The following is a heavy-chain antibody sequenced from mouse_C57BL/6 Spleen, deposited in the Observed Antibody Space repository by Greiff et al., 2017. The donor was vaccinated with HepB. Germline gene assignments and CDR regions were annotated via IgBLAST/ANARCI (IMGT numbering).Heavy chain of an antibody. CDR1: GYTFTSYW. CDR3: AIIYYDYDGDY. D-gene: IGHD2-4*01. V-gene: IGHV1-53*01. CDR2: INPSNGGT. Sequence: VQLQQPGTELVKPGASVKLSCKASGYTFTSYWMHWVKQRPGQGLEWIGNINPSNGGTNYNEKFKGKATLTADKSSSTAYMQLNSLTSEDSAVYFCAIIYYDYDGDYWGQGTTLTVSS. J-gene: IGHJ2*01.